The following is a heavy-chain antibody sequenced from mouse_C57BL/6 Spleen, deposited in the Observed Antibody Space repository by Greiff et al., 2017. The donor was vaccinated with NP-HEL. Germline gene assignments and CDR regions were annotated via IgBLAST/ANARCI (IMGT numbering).Heavy chain of an antibody. V-gene: IGHV1-54*01. J-gene: IGHJ2*01. D-gene: IGHD1-1*01. CDR1: GYAFTNYL. CDR3: ARNYGSSYFDY. Sequence: VQLKESGAELVRPGTSVKVSCKASGYAFTNYLIEWVKQRPGQGLEWIGVINPGSGGTNYNEKFKGKATLTADKSSSTAYMQLSSLTSEDSAVYFCARNYGSSYFDYWGQGTTLTVSS. CDR2: INPGSGGT.